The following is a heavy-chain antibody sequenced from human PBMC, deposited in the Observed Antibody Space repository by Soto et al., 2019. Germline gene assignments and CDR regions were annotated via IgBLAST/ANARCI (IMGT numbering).Heavy chain of an antibody. D-gene: IGHD1-1*01. J-gene: IGHJ2*01. CDR3: ARDPTDNRPSVYYDF. CDR1: GYTFTDYS. Sequence: GPEVKKTGASVKVSCKASGYTFTDYSISWVRQAPGQGLEWMGWISTNRGNTKYAQNLQGRVTMTTDTSTSTAYMELRSLRSDDTAVYYCARDPTDNRPSVYYDFWGRGTLVSVSS. V-gene: IGHV1-18*04. CDR2: ISTNRGNT.